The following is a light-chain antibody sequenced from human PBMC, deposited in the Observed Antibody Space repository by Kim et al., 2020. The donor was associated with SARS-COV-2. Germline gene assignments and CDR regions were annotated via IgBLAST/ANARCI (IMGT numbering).Light chain of an antibody. CDR1: QGISSY. CDR2: AAS. V-gene: IGKV1-8*01. Sequence: AIRMTQSPSSLSASTGDRVTITCRASQGISSYLAWYQQKPGKAPKLLFYAASTLQSGVPSRFSGSGSGTDFTLTISCLQSEDFATYYCQQYYSYPPTFGPGTKVDIK. J-gene: IGKJ3*01. CDR3: QQYYSYPPT.